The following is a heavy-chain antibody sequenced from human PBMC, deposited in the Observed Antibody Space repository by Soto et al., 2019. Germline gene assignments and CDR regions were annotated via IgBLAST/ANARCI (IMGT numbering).Heavy chain of an antibody. J-gene: IGHJ4*02. CDR2: INPSGGNT. V-gene: IGHV1-46*01. D-gene: IGHD3-10*01. CDR3: AALSNYYYGSGSYPY. CDR1: GFTFTSYY. Sequence: GASVKVSCKASGFTFTSYYMQWARHSPGQGLEWIGRINPSGGNTNYAQKFQERVTITRDMSTSTAYMELSSLRSEDTAVYYCAALSNYYYGSGSYPYWGQGTLVTVS.